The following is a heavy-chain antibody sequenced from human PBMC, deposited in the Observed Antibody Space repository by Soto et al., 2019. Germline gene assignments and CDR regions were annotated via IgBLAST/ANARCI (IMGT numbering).Heavy chain of an antibody. CDR1: GYTFTSYA. Sequence: ASVKVSCKASGYTFTSYAMHWVRQAPGQRLEWMGWINAGNGNTKYSQKFQGRVTITRDTSASTAYMELSSLRSEDTGVYYCAKAPRLLPAAGTNGVYWGQGTLVTVSS. D-gene: IGHD6-13*01. CDR3: AKAPRLLPAAGTNGVY. J-gene: IGHJ4*02. V-gene: IGHV1-3*01. CDR2: INAGNGNT.